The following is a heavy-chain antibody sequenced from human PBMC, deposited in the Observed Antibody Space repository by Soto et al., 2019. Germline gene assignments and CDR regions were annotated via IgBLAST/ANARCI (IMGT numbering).Heavy chain of an antibody. CDR2: ISAYNGNT. CDR3: ARARDPIFGVVKFDY. Sequence: SVKVSCKASGYTFTSYGISWVRQAPGQGLEWMGWISAYNGNTNYAQKLQGRVTMTTDTSTSTAYMELRSLRSDDTAVYYFARARDPIFGVVKFDYWGQGTLVTASS. D-gene: IGHD3-3*01. J-gene: IGHJ4*02. CDR1: GYTFTSYG. V-gene: IGHV1-18*01.